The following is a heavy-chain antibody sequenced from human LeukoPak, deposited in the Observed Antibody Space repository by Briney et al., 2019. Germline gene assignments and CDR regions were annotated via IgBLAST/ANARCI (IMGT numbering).Heavy chain of an antibody. CDR3: AKDIQLST. CDR2: ISGSGGST. Sequence: PGGSLRLSCAASGFTFSSYAMSWVRQTPGKGLEWVSVISGSGGSTYYADSVKGRFTISRDNSNNTLYLQMNSLRVEDTAIYYCAKDIQLSTWGLGTMVTVSS. D-gene: IGHD3-16*02. V-gene: IGHV3-23*01. J-gene: IGHJ3*01. CDR1: GFTFSSYA.